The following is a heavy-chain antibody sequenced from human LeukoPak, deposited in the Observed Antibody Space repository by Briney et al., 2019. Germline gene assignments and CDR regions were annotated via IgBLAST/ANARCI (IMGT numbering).Heavy chain of an antibody. CDR3: ARSPFGSGLDY. CDR1: GYSISSGYY. D-gene: IGHD3-10*01. Sequence: SETLSLTCTVSGYSISSGYYWGWIRQPPGKGLEWIGYIYHSGSTYYNPSLKSRVTISVDRSKNQFSLKLNSVTAADTAVYYCARSPFGSGLDYWGQGTLVTVSS. CDR2: IYHSGST. V-gene: IGHV4-38-2*02. J-gene: IGHJ4*02.